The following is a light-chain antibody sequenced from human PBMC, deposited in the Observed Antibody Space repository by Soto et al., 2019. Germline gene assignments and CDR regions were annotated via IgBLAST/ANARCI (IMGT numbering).Light chain of an antibody. CDR3: QQYDTYSWT. CDR1: QNINTW. V-gene: IGKV1-5*03. CDR2: KAS. J-gene: IGKJ1*01. Sequence: DIQMTQSPSTLSASVGDRVIITCRASQNINTWLAWYQQKPGKAPKLLIYKASSLESGVPSRFSGSGSGTEITLTISSLQPDDFATYYCQQYDTYSWTFGQGTKVEIK.